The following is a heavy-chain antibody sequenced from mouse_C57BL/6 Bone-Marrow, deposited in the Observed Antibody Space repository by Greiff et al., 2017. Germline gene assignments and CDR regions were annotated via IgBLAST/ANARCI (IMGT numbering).Heavy chain of an antibody. CDR1: GYTFTDYY. Sequence: EVQLQQSGPVLVKPGASVKMSCKASGYTFTDYYMNWVKQSHGKSLEWIGVINPYNGCTSYNQKFKGKATLTVDKSSSTAYMELNSLTSEDSAVYYCARWDYGSSYEYFDVWGTGTTVTVSS. D-gene: IGHD1-1*01. CDR2: INPYNGCT. V-gene: IGHV1-19*01. CDR3: ARWDYGSSYEYFDV. J-gene: IGHJ1*03.